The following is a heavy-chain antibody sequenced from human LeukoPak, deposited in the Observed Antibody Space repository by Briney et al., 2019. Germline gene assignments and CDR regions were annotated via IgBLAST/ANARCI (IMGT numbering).Heavy chain of an antibody. CDR1: GGSISSGSYY. CDR3: AKAQGPVATFLWRAPSDNWFDP. V-gene: IGHV4-61*09. D-gene: IGHD2/OR15-2a*01. J-gene: IGHJ5*02. CDR2: INTSGST. Sequence: SETLSLTCTVSGGSISSGSYYWSWIRQPAGKGLEWIGHINTSGSTNYNPSLKSRVTISVDTSKNQFSLKLSSVTAAETAVYYCAKAQGPVATFLWRAPSDNWFDPWGQGTLVTVSS.